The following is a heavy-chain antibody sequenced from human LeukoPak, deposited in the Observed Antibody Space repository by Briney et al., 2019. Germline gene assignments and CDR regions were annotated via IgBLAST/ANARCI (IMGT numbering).Heavy chain of an antibody. CDR1: GFTFSSYS. CDR2: ISSSSSYI. CDR3: AKEKMTTKGMDV. D-gene: IGHD4-4*01. V-gene: IGHV3-21*04. Sequence: GGSLRLSCAASGFTFSSYSMNWVRQAPGKGLEWVSSISSSSSYIYYADSVKGRSTISRDNAKNSLYLQMNSLRAEDTALYYCAKEKMTTKGMDVWGQGTTVTVSS. J-gene: IGHJ6*02.